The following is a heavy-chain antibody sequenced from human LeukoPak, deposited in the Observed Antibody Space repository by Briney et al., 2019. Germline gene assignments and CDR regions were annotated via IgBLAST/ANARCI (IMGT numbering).Heavy chain of an antibody. CDR1: GLTFGSYT. V-gene: IGHV3-23*01. D-gene: IGHD3-16*01. CDR3: ATSMGGGNIDY. J-gene: IGHJ4*02. Sequence: GWSLRLSCVASGLTFGSYTMSWVRQAPGKGLEWVSGITATGSRTYYADSVKGRSTISRDDSENTLYLQLNSLRVDDTAVYYCATSMGGGNIDYWGQGTLVTVSS. CDR2: ITATGSRT.